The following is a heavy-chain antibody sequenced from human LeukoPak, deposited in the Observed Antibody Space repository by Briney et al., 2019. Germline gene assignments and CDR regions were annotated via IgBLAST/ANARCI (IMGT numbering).Heavy chain of an antibody. D-gene: IGHD6-19*01. CDR1: GYDFTTYY. J-gene: IGHJ4*02. Sequence: ASVKVSCKASGYDFTTYYIRWVRLAPGQGLQWMGIINPSAGGTVYAQKFQGRVTMTRDTSINTVYMELSSLRSDDTAVYYCARDRRSSGWFLSHFDYWGQGALVTVSS. CDR2: INPSAGGT. V-gene: IGHV1-46*01. CDR3: ARDRRSSGWFLSHFDY.